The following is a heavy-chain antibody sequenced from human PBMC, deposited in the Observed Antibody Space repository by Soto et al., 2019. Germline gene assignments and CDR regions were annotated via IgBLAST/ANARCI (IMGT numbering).Heavy chain of an antibody. CDR2: ISAYNGNT. CDR1: GYTFTSYG. J-gene: IGHJ5*02. Sequence: QVQLVQSGAEVKKPGASVKVSCKASGYTFTSYGISWVRQAPGQGLEWMGWISAYNGNTNYAQKLQGRVTMTTDTSTSTAYMELRSPRSDDTAVYYCATIEGYCSGGSCYETYTWFDPWGQGTLVTVSS. D-gene: IGHD2-15*01. CDR3: ATIEGYCSGGSCYETYTWFDP. V-gene: IGHV1-18*01.